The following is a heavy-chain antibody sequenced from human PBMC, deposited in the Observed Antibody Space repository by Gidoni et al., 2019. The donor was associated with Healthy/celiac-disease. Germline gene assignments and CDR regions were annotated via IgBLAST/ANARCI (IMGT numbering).Heavy chain of an antibody. CDR2: ISAYNGNT. J-gene: IGHJ4*02. CDR3: AGVYSSGPTGEVSWAPDY. D-gene: IGHD6-19*01. CDR1: GYPFTSYG. Sequence: QVQLVQSGAAVKKPGASVKVSCKASGYPFTSYGISLVRQAPGQGLEWMGWISAYNGNTNYAQKLQGRVTMTTDTSTSTAYMELRSLRSDDTAVYYCAGVYSSGPTGEVSWAPDYWGQGTLVTVSS. V-gene: IGHV1-18*01.